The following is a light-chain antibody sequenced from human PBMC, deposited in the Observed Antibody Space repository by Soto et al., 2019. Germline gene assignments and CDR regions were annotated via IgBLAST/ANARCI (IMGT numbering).Light chain of an antibody. Sequence: QSVLTQPPSVSGAQGQRVTISCTGSSSNIGAGYDVHWYQQLPGTAPKLLIYGNSNRPSGVPDRFSGSKSGTSASLAITGLQAEDEADYYCQSYDSSLSDLYVFGTGTKLTVL. CDR3: QSYDSSLSDLYV. J-gene: IGLJ1*01. V-gene: IGLV1-40*01. CDR1: SSNIGAGYD. CDR2: GNS.